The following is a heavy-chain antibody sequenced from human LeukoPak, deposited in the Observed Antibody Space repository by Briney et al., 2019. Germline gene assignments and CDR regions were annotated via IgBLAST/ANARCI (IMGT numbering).Heavy chain of an antibody. Sequence: GGSLRLSCAASGFIFSSYAMHWVRQAPGKGLEWVAVISYDGSNKYYADSVKGRFTISRDNSKNTLYLQMNSLRAEDTAVYYCARSEYSSGWYGDYWGQGTLVTVSS. CDR3: ARSEYSSGWYGDY. J-gene: IGHJ4*02. CDR1: GFIFSSYA. V-gene: IGHV3-30-3*01. D-gene: IGHD6-19*01. CDR2: ISYDGSNK.